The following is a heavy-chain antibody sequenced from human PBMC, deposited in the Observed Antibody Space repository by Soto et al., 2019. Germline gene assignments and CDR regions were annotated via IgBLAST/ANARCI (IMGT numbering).Heavy chain of an antibody. D-gene: IGHD3-22*01. V-gene: IGHV3-23*01. CDR2: ISGSGGST. CDR3: AKPTYYYDSSGLNYFDY. J-gene: IGHJ4*02. CDR1: GFTFSSYA. Sequence: LRLSCAASGFTFSSYAMSWVRQAPGKGLEWVSAISGSGGSTYYADSVKGRFTISRDNSKNTLYLQMNSLRAEDTAVYYCAKPTYYYDSSGLNYFDYWGQGTLVTVSS.